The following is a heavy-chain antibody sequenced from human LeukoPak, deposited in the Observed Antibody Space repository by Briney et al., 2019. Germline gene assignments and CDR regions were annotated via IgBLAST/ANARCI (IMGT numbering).Heavy chain of an antibody. Sequence: PGGSLRLSCAASGFTFSSYAMHWVRQAPGKGLNWVAVISYDGSNKYYADSVKGRFTISRDNSKNTLYLQMNSLRAEDTAVYYCARDSGDYCSSTSCYAGFDYWGQGTLVTVSS. CDR2: ISYDGSNK. D-gene: IGHD2-2*01. CDR1: GFTFSSYA. V-gene: IGHV3-30*04. CDR3: ARDSGDYCSSTSCYAGFDY. J-gene: IGHJ4*02.